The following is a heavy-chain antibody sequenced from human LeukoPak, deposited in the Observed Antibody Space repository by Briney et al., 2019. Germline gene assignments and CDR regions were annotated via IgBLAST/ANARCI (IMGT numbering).Heavy chain of an antibody. V-gene: IGHV3-49*04. CDR2: IRSTAYGATT. CDR1: GFIFGDYA. Sequence: GGSLRLSCTASGFIFGDYAMSWVRQAPEKGLEWVAFIRSTAYGATTEYAASVKDRFTISRDDSKRIAYLQMNSLKTEDTAVYYCTRVGDHIVVVPAAISPYFDYWGQGTLVTVSS. J-gene: IGHJ4*02. CDR3: TRVGDHIVVVPAAISPYFDY. D-gene: IGHD2-2*02.